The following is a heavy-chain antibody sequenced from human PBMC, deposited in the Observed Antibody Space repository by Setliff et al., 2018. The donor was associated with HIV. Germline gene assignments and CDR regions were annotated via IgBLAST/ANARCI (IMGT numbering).Heavy chain of an antibody. CDR1: HYSINSEYY. CDR2: IYQSGST. Sequence: PSETLSLTCTVSHYSINSEYYWGWFRQPPGKGLEYIGSIYQSGSTYCSPSLKSRVSMSIDTSKDQFSLRLKSLTASDTAVYYCARDWAAPYYYGMDVWGPGTTVTVSS. J-gene: IGHJ6*02. V-gene: IGHV4-38-2*02. CDR3: ARDWAAPYYYGMDV. D-gene: IGHD3-16*01.